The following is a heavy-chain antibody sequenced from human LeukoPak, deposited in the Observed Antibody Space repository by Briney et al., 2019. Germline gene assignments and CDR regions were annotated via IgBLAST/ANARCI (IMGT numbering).Heavy chain of an antibody. J-gene: IGHJ4*02. CDR3: ARAGLYYYGSGSPPPFDY. CDR2: ISGSGGST. D-gene: IGHD3-10*01. V-gene: IGHV3-23*01. CDR1: GFTFSTYA. Sequence: PGGSLRLSCVASGFTFSTYAMSWVRQAPGKGLEWVSVISGSGGSTYYADSVKGRFTISRDNSKNTLYLQMNSLRAEDTAVYYCARAGLYYYGSGSPPPFDYWGQGTLVTVSS.